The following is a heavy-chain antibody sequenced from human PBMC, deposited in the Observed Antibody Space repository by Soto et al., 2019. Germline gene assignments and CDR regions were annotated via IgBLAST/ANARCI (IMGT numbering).Heavy chain of an antibody. J-gene: IGHJ6*02. CDR3: ARDLLFTAYHYYYGMDV. D-gene: IGHD2-21*01. CDR2: IYYSGST. CDR1: GGSISSGGYY. Sequence: PSETLSLTCTVSGGSISSGGYYWSWIRQHPGKGLEWIGYIYYSGSTYYNPSLKSRVTISVDTSKNQFSLKLSSVTAADTAVYYCARDLLFTAYHYYYGMDVWGQGSTVTVS. V-gene: IGHV4-31*03.